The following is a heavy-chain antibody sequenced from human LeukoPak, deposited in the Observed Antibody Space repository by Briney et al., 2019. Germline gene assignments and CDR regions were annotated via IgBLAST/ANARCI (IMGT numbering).Heavy chain of an antibody. D-gene: IGHD2-21*02. V-gene: IGHV3-9*01. CDR2: ISYNSDTI. CDR3: AKDYCAGDRYSGWYFDL. J-gene: IGHJ2*01. Sequence: GRSLRLSCAASGFTFDDYAMHWVRQAPGKGLEWVSGISYNSDTIAYADSVKGRFTISRDNAKNSLYLQMNSLRAEDTALYYCAKDYCAGDRYSGWYFDLWGRGTLVTVSS. CDR1: GFTFDDYA.